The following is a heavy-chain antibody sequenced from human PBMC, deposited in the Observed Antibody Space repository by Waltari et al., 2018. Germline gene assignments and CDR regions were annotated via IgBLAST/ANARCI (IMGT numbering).Heavy chain of an antibody. CDR2: ISSSSSYI. V-gene: IGHV3-21*01. D-gene: IGHD6-19*01. CDR1: GFTFSSYS. Sequence: EVQLVESGGGLVKPGGSLRLSCAAAGFTFSSYSMNWVRQAPGKGLECVSSISSSSSYISYADSVKGRFTISRDNAKNSLYLQMNSLRAEDTAVYYCARGPVAAPNSWGQGTTVTVSS. J-gene: IGHJ6*02. CDR3: ARGPVAAPNS.